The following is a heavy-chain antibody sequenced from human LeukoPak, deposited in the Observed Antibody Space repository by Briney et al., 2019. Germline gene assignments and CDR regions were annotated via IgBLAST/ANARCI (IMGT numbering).Heavy chain of an antibody. CDR3: ARLGARQMLEY. D-gene: IGHD4-17*01. Sequence: GGSLRLSCAASEFTFSSYWMSWVRQAPGKGLEWVANIKQDGGQIYYLESVKGRFTVSRDNAKNSLYLQMNSPRAEDTAVYYCARLGARQMLEYWGQGTLVTVSS. CDR2: IKQDGGQI. V-gene: IGHV3-7*01. J-gene: IGHJ4*02. CDR1: EFTFSSYW.